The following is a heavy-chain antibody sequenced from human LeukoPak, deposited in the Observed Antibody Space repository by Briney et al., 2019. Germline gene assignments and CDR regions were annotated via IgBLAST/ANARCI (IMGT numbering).Heavy chain of an antibody. CDR2: ISGSGGST. V-gene: IGHV3-23*01. D-gene: IGHD5-18*01. Sequence: GGSLRLSCAASGFTFGSYAMSWVRQAPGKGLEWVSAISGSGGSTYYADSVKGRFTISRDNSKNTLYLQMNSLRAEDTAVYYCAKAPPPHTANIDSFDYWGQGTLVTVSS. CDR3: AKAPPPHTANIDSFDY. J-gene: IGHJ4*02. CDR1: GFTFGSYA.